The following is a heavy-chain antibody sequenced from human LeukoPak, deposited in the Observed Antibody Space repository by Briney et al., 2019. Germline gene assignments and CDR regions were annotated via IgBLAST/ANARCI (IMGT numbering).Heavy chain of an antibody. V-gene: IGHV3-23*01. CDR2: ISGSGGST. CDR3: AKAERAYVYYYGSGSYGTDYYYYYGMDV. CDR1: GFTFSSYA. J-gene: IGHJ6*02. D-gene: IGHD3-10*01. Sequence: GGSLRLSCAASGFTFSSYAMSWVHQAPGKGLEWVSAISGSGGSTYYADSVKGRFTISRDNSKNTLYLQMNSLRAEDTAVYYCAKAERAYVYYYGSGSYGTDYYYYYGMDVWGQGTTVTVSS.